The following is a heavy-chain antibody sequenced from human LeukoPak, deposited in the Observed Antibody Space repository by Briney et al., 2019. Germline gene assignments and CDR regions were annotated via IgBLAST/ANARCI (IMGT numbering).Heavy chain of an antibody. J-gene: IGHJ5*02. CDR2: IGGGGTNT. CDR3: ANSRGYGSGNL. D-gene: IGHD3-10*01. Sequence: GGSLRLSCAASGFTFSSYAMSWVRQAPGKGLEWVSAIGGGGTNTYYAESVKGRFTISRDNSKNTVYLQMRAEDTAVYYCANSRGYGSGNLWGQGTLVTVSS. CDR1: GFTFSSYA. V-gene: IGHV3-23*01.